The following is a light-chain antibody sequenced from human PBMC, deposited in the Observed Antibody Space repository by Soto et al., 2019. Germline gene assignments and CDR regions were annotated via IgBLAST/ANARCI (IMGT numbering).Light chain of an antibody. Sequence: DIQLTQSPSSLSASVGDRVTITCRASQAISNYLAWYQQKPGKVPKLLIYAASTLQSGVPSRFSGSGSGTDFTLTISSLQPEDVATYYCQNYNGAPRTFGRGTKVEMK. V-gene: IGKV1-27*01. J-gene: IGKJ1*01. CDR3: QNYNGAPRT. CDR2: AAS. CDR1: QAISNY.